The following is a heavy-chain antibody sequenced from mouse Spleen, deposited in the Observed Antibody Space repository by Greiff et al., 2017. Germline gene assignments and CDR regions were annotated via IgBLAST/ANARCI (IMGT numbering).Heavy chain of an antibody. V-gene: IGHV2-9-1*01. Sequence: VKVVESGPGLVAPSQSLSITCTVSGFSLTSYAISWVRQPPGKGLEWLGVIWTGGGTNYNSALKSRLSISKDNSKSQVFLKMNSLQTDDTARYYCARHYYDYLYAMDYWGQGTSVTVSS. D-gene: IGHD2-4*01. CDR1: GFSLTSYA. CDR2: IWTGGGT. CDR3: ARHYYDYLYAMDY. J-gene: IGHJ4*01.